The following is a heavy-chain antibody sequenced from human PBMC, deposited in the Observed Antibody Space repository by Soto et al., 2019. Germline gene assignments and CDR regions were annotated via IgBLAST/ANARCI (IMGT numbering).Heavy chain of an antibody. D-gene: IGHD3-10*01. CDR1: GGSISSYNYY. Sequence: SETLSLTCTVSGGSISSYNYYWGWIRQPPGKGLEWTGSIYHSGNTYYNPSLKSRVTISVDTSKNQFSLKLSSVTAADTAVYYCARSEVGDIRFGELLFWFDPWGQGTLVTVSS. CDR3: ARSEVGDIRFGELLFWFDP. V-gene: IGHV4-39*07. CDR2: IYHSGNT. J-gene: IGHJ5*02.